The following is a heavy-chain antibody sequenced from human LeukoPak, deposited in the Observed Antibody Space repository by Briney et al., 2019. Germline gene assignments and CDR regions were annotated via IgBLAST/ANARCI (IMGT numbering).Heavy chain of an antibody. CDR3: AREELNSSGWYYFDY. CDR2: INPSGGST. V-gene: IGHV1-46*01. CDR1: GYTFTSYY. J-gene: IGHJ4*02. D-gene: IGHD6-19*01. Sequence: ASVKVSCKASGYTFTSYYVHWVRQAPGQGLEWMGIINPSGGSTSYAQKFQGRVTMTRDTSTSTVYMELSSLRSEDTAVYYCAREELNSSGWYYFDYWGQGTLVTVSS.